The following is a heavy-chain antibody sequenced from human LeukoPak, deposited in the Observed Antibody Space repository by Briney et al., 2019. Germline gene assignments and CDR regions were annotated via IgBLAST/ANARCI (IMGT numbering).Heavy chain of an antibody. Sequence: PSETLSLTCTVSGYSISSGYYWGWIRQPPGKGLEWIGSIYHSGSTNYNPSLKSRVTMSVDTSKNQFSLKLSSVTAADTAVYYCATTYQLLNDAFDIWGQGTMVTVSS. V-gene: IGHV4-38-2*02. CDR1: GYSISSGYY. J-gene: IGHJ3*02. CDR2: IYHSGST. D-gene: IGHD2-2*01. CDR3: ATTYQLLNDAFDI.